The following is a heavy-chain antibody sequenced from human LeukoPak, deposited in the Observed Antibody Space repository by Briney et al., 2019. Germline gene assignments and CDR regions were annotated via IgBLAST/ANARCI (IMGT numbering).Heavy chain of an antibody. Sequence: SETLSLTCTVSGGSISSSNYFWDWIRQPPGRGLEWIGSIYYSGSTYYNPSLKSRVTISVDTSKNQFSLKLSSVTAADTAVYYCARLVTTYFDYWGQGTLVTVSS. CDR3: ARLVTTYFDY. CDR1: GGSISSSNYF. D-gene: IGHD3-22*01. V-gene: IGHV4-39*01. J-gene: IGHJ4*02. CDR2: IYYSGST.